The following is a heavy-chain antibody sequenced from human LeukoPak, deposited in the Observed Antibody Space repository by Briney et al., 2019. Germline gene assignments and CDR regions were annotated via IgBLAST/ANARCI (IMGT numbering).Heavy chain of an antibody. J-gene: IGHJ6*03. CDR2: ISAYNGNT. V-gene: IGHV1-18*01. CDR1: GYTFTSYG. D-gene: IGHD6-13*01. CDR3: ARDSSFLAAPRTYYYYYYMDV. Sequence: GASVTVSCKASGYTFTSYGISWVRQAPGQGLEWMGWISAYNGNTNYAQKLQGRVTMTTDTSTSTAYMELRSLRSDDTAVYYCARDSSFLAAPRTYYYYYYMDVWGKGTTVTVSS.